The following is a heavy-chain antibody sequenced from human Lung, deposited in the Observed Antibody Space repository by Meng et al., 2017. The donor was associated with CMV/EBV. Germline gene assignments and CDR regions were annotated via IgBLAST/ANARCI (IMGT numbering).Heavy chain of an antibody. D-gene: IGHD2-2*01. CDR3: ARGSAADDYFDY. CDR2: IYHSGNT. CDR1: GASIGSENW. J-gene: IGHJ4*02. V-gene: IGHV4-4*02. Sequence: SETXSLXXTVSGASIGSENWWSWVRQPPGKGLEWLGEIYHSGNTNYNPSLKSRISVSVDKSKDQFSLKLTSVIAADTAVYYCARGSAADDYFDYWGQGTLVTVSS.